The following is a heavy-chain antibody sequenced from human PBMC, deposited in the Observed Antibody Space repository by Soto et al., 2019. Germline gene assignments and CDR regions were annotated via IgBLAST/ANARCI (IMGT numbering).Heavy chain of an antibody. V-gene: IGHV3-15*01. D-gene: IGHD4-17*01. CDR1: GFTFTNAW. J-gene: IGHJ1*01. Sequence: PGGSLRLSCAASGFTFTNAWMSWVRQAPGKGLEWVGRIKSKTDGGTTDYAAPVKGRFTISRDDSKNTLYLQMNSRKTEDTAVYYCTTARGTYGAEYFQHWGQGTLVTVSS. CDR3: TTARGTYGAEYFQH. CDR2: IKSKTDGGTT.